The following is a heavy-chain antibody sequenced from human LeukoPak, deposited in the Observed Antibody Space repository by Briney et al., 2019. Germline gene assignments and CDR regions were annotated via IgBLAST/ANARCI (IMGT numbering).Heavy chain of an antibody. CDR2: INSDGSTT. CDR1: GFTFSSYW. J-gene: IGHJ6*03. V-gene: IGHV3-74*01. D-gene: IGHD3-10*01. Sequence: PGGSLRLSCAASGFTFSSYWMHWVRQAPGKGLVWVSRINSDGSTTNYADSVKGRFTTSRDNAKNTLYLQMNSLRAEDTAVYYCARGGVGSGSYYYYYMDVWGKGTTVTVSS. CDR3: ARGGVGSGSYYYYYMDV.